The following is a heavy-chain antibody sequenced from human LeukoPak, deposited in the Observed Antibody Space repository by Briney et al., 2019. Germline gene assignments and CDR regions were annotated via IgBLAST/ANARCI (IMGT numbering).Heavy chain of an antibody. V-gene: IGHV3-9*01. Sequence: GGSLRLSCAASGFTFDDYAMHWVRQAPGKGLEWVSGISWNSGSIGYADSVKGRFTISRDNAKNSLYLQMNSLRAEDTALYYCAKDRSDCGGDCYSDFDYWGQGTLVTVSS. J-gene: IGHJ4*02. CDR2: ISWNSGSI. CDR3: AKDRSDCGGDCYSDFDY. D-gene: IGHD2-21*02. CDR1: GFTFDDYA.